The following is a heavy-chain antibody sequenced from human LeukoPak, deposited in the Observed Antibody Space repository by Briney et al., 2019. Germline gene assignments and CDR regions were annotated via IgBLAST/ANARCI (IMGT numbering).Heavy chain of an antibody. Sequence: GASVKVSCKASGYTFTSYGISWVRQAPGQGLEWMGWISAYNGNTNYAQKLQGRVTMTTDTSTSTAYMELRSLRSDDTAVYYCAGDILGIIRGWFDPWGQGTLVTVSS. CDR3: AGDILGIIRGWFDP. CDR2: ISAYNGNT. D-gene: IGHD3-9*01. J-gene: IGHJ5*02. CDR1: GYTFTSYG. V-gene: IGHV1-18*01.